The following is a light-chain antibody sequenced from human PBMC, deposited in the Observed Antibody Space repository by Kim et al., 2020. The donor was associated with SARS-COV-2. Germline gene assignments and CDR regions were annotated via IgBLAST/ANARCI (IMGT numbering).Light chain of an antibody. CDR3: NSRDSSGNPVV. Sequence: SSELTQDPAVSVALGQTVRITCQGDSLRSYYASWYQQKPGQAPVLVIYGKNNRPSGIPDRFSGSSSGNTASLTITGAQAEDEADYYCNSRDSSGNPVVFGAGTQLTVL. CDR2: GKN. J-gene: IGLJ2*01. CDR1: SLRSYY. V-gene: IGLV3-19*01.